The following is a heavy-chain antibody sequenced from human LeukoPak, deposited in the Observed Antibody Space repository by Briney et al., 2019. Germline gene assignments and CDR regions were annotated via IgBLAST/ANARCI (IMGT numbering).Heavy chain of an antibody. D-gene: IGHD2-15*01. CDR1: GYTFTSYG. Sequence: ASVKVSCETSGYTFTSYGISWVRQAPGQGLEWMGWINGYNGNTNYAQKLQGRVTVTTDTSTTTVYMELRSLRSDDTAVYYCARGRMYDAFDIWGQGTMVTVSS. CDR3: ARGRMYDAFDI. J-gene: IGHJ3*02. V-gene: IGHV1-18*01. CDR2: INGYNGNT.